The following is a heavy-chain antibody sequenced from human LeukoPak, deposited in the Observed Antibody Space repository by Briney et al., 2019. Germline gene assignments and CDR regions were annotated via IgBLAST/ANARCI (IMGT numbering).Heavy chain of an antibody. CDR1: GYTFSNFG. CDR3: ARDIYYYDSSAYYYFDY. J-gene: IGHJ4*02. Sequence: GASVKVSCKASGYTFSNFGISWVRQAPGQGLEWMGWLSAYNGNTKYAQKLQGRVTMSTDTSTSTAYMELRSLRSDDTAIYYCARDIYYYDSSAYYYFDYWGQGTLVTVSS. V-gene: IGHV1-18*01. D-gene: IGHD3-22*01. CDR2: LSAYNGNT.